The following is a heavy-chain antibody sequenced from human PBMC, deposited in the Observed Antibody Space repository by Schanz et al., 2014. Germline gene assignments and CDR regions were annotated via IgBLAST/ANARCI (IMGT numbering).Heavy chain of an antibody. CDR1: GFNFSDYA. J-gene: IGHJ4*02. Sequence: DVHLLESGGGLVPPGGSLRLSCAASGFNFSDYAMCWVRQAPGKGLEWVSAISGGGGTTYYTDSVKGRFTISRDNSKNTLYLQMNSLRAEDTAVYFCAKIERNEDWGQGTLVTVSS. V-gene: IGHV3-23*01. CDR2: ISGGGGTT. CDR3: AKIERNED. D-gene: IGHD1-1*01.